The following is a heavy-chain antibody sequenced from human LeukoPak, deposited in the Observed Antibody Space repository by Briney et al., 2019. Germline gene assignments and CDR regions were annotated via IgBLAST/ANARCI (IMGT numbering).Heavy chain of an antibody. CDR2: ISAYNGNT. V-gene: IGHV1-18*01. Sequence: ASVKVSCKASGGTFSSYAISWVRQAPGQGLEWMGWISAYNGNTNYAQKLQGRVTMTTDTSTSTAYMELRSLRSDDTAVYYCARDTAAVAGNDYWGQGTLVTVSS. CDR1: GGTFSSYA. CDR3: ARDTAAVAGNDY. D-gene: IGHD6-19*01. J-gene: IGHJ4*02.